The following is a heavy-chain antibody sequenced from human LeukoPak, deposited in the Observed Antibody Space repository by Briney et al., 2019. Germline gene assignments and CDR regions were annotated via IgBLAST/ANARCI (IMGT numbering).Heavy chain of an antibody. J-gene: IGHJ3*02. Sequence: SETLSLTCTVSGGSVSSGSYYWSWIRQPPGKGLEWIGYIYYSGSTNYNPSLKSRVTISVDTSKNQFSLKLSSVTAADTAVYYCARDPVYDVFDIWAKGQWSPSLQ. CDR1: GGSVSSGSYY. CDR3: ARDPVYDVFDI. CDR2: IYYSGST. V-gene: IGHV4-61*01. D-gene: IGHD2-8*01.